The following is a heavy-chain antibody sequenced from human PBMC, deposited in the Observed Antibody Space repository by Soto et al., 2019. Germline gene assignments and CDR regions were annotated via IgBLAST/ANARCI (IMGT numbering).Heavy chain of an antibody. J-gene: IGHJ4*02. CDR1: GVSIDSGYW. D-gene: IGHD6-6*01. V-gene: IGHV4-4*02. CDR2: MSRGGST. CDR3: ASSSPFHY. Sequence: SETLSLTCSVSGVSIDSGYWWGWVRQPPGKDLEWLGDMSRGGSTNYKPSLKSRVSISIDTSRNQFSLKLTSVTAADTGVYYCASSSPFHYWGPGILVTVSS.